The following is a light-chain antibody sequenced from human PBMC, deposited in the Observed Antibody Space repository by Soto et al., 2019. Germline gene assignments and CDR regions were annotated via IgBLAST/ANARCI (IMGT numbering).Light chain of an antibody. V-gene: IGKV1-39*01. J-gene: IGKJ1*01. CDR2: AAS. CDR3: QHSYSTPWT. CDR1: QSISSY. Sequence: DIQMTQSPSSLSASVGDRVTITCRASQSISSYLHWYQQKPGKAPQLVIYAASSLQSGVPSKFSGSGSGTDFTLNISSLQPEDFATYYCQHSYSTPWTFGQGTKVEI.